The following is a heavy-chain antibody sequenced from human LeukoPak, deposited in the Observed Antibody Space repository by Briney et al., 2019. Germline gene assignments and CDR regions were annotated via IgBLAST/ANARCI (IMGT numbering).Heavy chain of an antibody. J-gene: IGHJ6*02. D-gene: IGHD2-15*01. Sequence: GASVKVSCKASGYTFTSYGISWVRQAPGQGLEWMGWISAYNGNTNYAQKLQGRVTMTTVTSTSTAYMELRSLRSDDTAVYYCARSILYCSGGSCYSGSLYYYCGMDVWGQGTTVTVSS. V-gene: IGHV1-18*01. CDR2: ISAYNGNT. CDR1: GYTFTSYG. CDR3: ARSILYCSGGSCYSGSLYYYCGMDV.